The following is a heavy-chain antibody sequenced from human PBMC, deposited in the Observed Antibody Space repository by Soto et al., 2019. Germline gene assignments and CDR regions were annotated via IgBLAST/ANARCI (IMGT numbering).Heavy chain of an antibody. J-gene: IGHJ4*02. D-gene: IGHD6-6*01. CDR2: ISSIATTT. CDR1: GFTFSSYE. V-gene: IGHV3-48*03. Sequence: LRLSCAASGFTFSSYEMNWVRQAPGKGLEWVSYISSIATTTYYAESVKGRFTISRDNAKNSLYLQMNSLRAEDTAVYYCARLGSSSGYWGQGTLVTVSS. CDR3: ARLGSSSGY.